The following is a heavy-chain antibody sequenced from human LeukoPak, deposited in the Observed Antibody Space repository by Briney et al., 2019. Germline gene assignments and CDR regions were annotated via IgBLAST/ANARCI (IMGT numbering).Heavy chain of an antibody. CDR3: ARDEWDYYDSSGYFDY. J-gene: IGHJ4*02. CDR1: GFTFSSYW. Sequence: PGGSLRLSCAASGFTFSSYWESWVRQAPGKGLEWVANIKQDGSEKYYVDSVKGRFTISRDNAKNSLYLQMNSLRAEDTAVYYCARDEWDYYDSSGYFDYWGQGTLVTVSS. D-gene: IGHD3-22*01. CDR2: IKQDGSEK. V-gene: IGHV3-7*03.